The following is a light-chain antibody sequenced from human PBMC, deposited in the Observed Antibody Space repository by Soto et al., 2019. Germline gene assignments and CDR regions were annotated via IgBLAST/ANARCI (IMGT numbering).Light chain of an antibody. CDR2: GAS. CDR3: QQYGRSPLT. Sequence: EIVLTQSPGTLSLSPGERATLSCRASQSVSSNFLAWYQQKSGQAPGLLIHGASSRATGIPDRFSGSGSGTDFTLTISRLESEDFAVYYCQQYGRSPLTFGGGTKVEIK. J-gene: IGKJ4*01. V-gene: IGKV3-20*01. CDR1: QSVSSNF.